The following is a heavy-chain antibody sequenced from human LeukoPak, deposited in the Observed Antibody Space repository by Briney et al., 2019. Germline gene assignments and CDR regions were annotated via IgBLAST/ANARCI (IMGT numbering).Heavy chain of an antibody. V-gene: IGHV3-21*01. J-gene: IGHJ4*02. Sequence: GGFLRLSCAASGFTFSSYSMNWVRQAPGKGLEWVSSITRSSTYIYYADSVKGRFTISKDNAKNSLYLQMNSLRAEDTAVYYCAREFEYSTSTGLDYWGQGTLVTVSS. CDR2: ITRSSTYI. CDR1: GFTFSSYS. D-gene: IGHD6-6*01. CDR3: AREFEYSTSTGLDY.